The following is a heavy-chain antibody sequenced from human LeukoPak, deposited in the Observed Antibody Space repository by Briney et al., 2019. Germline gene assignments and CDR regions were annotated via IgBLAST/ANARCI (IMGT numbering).Heavy chain of an antibody. CDR1: GXSFSSYW. V-gene: IGHV3-74*01. Sequence: GRSLRLSCAASGXSFSSYWMHWVRQAPGKGLVWVSRINSDVSSTSYADSVKGRFTISRDKARNTLYLQMNSLRAEDTAVYYCARGDYSGSYYFDYWGQGTLVTVSS. D-gene: IGHD1-26*01. CDR3: ARGDYSGSYYFDY. CDR2: INSDVSST. J-gene: IGHJ4*02.